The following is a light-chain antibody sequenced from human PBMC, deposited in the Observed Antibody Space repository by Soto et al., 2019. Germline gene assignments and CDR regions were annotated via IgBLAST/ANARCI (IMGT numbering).Light chain of an antibody. Sequence: EIVLTQSPGTLSLSPGERATLSCRASQSVSSSYLAWYQQKPGQAPRLLIYGASSRATGIPDRFSGSGSGKDFTLTISRLEPEDLAVYYCQQYGTSPITFGKGTRLEIK. CDR3: QQYGTSPIT. V-gene: IGKV3-20*01. CDR2: GAS. CDR1: QSVSSSY. J-gene: IGKJ5*01.